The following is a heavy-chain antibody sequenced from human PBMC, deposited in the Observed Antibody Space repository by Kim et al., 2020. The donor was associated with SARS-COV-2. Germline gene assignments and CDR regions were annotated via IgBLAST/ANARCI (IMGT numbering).Heavy chain of an antibody. CDR3: ARGSTTPLNWFDP. J-gene: IGHJ5*02. V-gene: IGHV4-59*13. Sequence: SETLSLTCTVSGGSISSYYWSWIRQPPGKGLEWIGHIFYSGSTNYNPSLKSRVTISVDTSKNQPSLKLSSVTAADTAVYYCARGSTTPLNWFDPWGQGTLVTVSS. CDR1: GGSISSYY. CDR2: IFYSGST. D-gene: IGHD4-17*01.